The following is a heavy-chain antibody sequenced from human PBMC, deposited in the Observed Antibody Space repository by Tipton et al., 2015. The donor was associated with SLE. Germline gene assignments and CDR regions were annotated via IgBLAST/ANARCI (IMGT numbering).Heavy chain of an antibody. CDR3: ARDQGTACAFDI. CDR2: IYYSGST. J-gene: IGHJ3*02. V-gene: IGHV4-59*01. CDR1: GGSISSYY. D-gene: IGHD6-13*01. Sequence: TLSLTCTVSGGSISSYYWSWIRQPPGKGLEWIGDIYYSGSTNYNPSLKSRVTISVDTSKNQFSLKLSSVTAADAAGYYCARDQGTACAFDIRGQGSMVAVSS.